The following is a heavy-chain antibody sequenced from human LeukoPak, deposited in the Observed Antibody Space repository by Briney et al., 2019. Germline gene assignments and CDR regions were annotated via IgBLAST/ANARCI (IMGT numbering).Heavy chain of an antibody. CDR2: ISGSGGST. Sequence: GGSLRLSCAASGFTFSSYAMSWVRQAPGKGLEWVSAISGSGGSTYYADSVKGRFTISRGNSKNTLYLQMNSLRAEDTAVYYCAKAVDGYNYNYWGQGTLVTVSS. CDR1: GFTFSSYA. CDR3: AKAVDGYNYNY. V-gene: IGHV3-23*01. D-gene: IGHD5-24*01. J-gene: IGHJ4*02.